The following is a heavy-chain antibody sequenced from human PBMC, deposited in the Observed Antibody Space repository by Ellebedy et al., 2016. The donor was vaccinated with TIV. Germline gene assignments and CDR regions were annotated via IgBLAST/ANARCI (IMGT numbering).Heavy chain of an antibody. CDR3: ARVGSPRFGDYHFDH. Sequence: AASVKVSCKASGGTLSTYAISWVRQVPGQGLEWMGRIIPILGITDYAQRFQGRVTITADKSTSTAYMELRSLRSEDTAVYFCARVGSPRFGDYHFDHWGQGSLVTVSS. V-gene: IGHV1-69*04. CDR1: GGTLSTYA. J-gene: IGHJ4*02. CDR2: IIPILGIT. D-gene: IGHD4-17*01.